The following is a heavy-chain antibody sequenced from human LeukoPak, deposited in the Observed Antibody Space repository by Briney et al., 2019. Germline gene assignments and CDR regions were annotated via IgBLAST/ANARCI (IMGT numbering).Heavy chain of an antibody. CDR2: ISYDGSNK. CDR3: ARDYSSSWYNWFDP. Sequence: GRPLRLSCAASGFTFSSYAMHWVRQAPGKGLEWVAVISYDGSNKYYADSVKGRFTISRDNSKNTLYLQMNSLRAEDTAVYYCARDYSSSWYNWFDPWGQGTLVTVSS. CDR1: GFTFSSYA. V-gene: IGHV3-30-3*01. J-gene: IGHJ5*02. D-gene: IGHD6-13*01.